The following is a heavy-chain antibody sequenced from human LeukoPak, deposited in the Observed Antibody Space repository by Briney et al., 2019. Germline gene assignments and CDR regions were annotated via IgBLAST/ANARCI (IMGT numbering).Heavy chain of an antibody. Sequence: ASVKVSCKASGYTFTGYYMHWVRQAPGQGLEWMGRINPNSGGTNYAQKFQGRVTMTRDTSISTAYMELSRLRSDDTALYYCARAQEGCSRASCYLEPWGQGTLVTVSS. D-gene: IGHD2-2*01. V-gene: IGHV1-2*06. J-gene: IGHJ5*02. CDR3: ARAQEGCSRASCYLEP. CDR2: INPNSGGT. CDR1: GYTFTGYY.